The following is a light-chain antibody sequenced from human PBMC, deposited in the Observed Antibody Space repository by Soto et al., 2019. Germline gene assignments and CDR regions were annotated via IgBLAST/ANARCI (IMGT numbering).Light chain of an antibody. CDR1: SSNIGNNY. Sequence: QSVLPKPPSVSAAPGQKVTISCSGSSSNIGNNYVSWYQQLPGTAPKLLIYDNNKRPSGIPDRFSGSKSGTSATLGITGLQTGDEADYYCGTWDSSLSAYVFGTGTKVTVL. CDR2: DNN. J-gene: IGLJ1*01. CDR3: GTWDSSLSAYV. V-gene: IGLV1-51*01.